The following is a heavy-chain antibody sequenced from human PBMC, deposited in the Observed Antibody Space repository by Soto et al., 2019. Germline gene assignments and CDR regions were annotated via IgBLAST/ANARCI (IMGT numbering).Heavy chain of an antibody. Sequence: QVLLVQSGAEVKKPGASVQLSCKASGYTFTTYDMHWVRQAPGQRLEWMGSINANNGNPKYSQRFQGRATFTRDTSETTGYMDMSSLISEDTSVYYGVLRRGWWAFHYGGQGTLVTVSS. CDR1: GYTFTTYD. J-gene: IGHJ4*02. CDR3: VLRRGWWAFHY. V-gene: IGHV1-3*01. CDR2: INANNGNP. D-gene: IGHD2-8*02.